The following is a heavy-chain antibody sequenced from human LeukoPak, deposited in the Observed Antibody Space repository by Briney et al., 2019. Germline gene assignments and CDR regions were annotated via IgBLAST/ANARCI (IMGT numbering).Heavy chain of an antibody. Sequence: GGSLRLSCAASGFTFIDHYMDWVRQAPGKGLEWVGRIRNKPNSYTTECAASVKGRFTISRDDSKNSLYLQMNSLKTEDTGVYYCARAPLYWNGVDYWGQGTLVTVSS. CDR1: GFTFIDHY. CDR2: IRNKPNSYTT. J-gene: IGHJ4*02. CDR3: ARAPLYWNGVDY. D-gene: IGHD1-1*01. V-gene: IGHV3-72*01.